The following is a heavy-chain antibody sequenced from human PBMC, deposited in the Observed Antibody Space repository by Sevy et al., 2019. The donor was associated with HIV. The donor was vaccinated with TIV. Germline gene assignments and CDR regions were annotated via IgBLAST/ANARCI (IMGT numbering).Heavy chain of an antibody. V-gene: IGHV3-21*01. CDR3: ASRGDYDNPFDY. J-gene: IGHJ4*02. D-gene: IGHD4-17*01. CDR1: GFTFSSYS. Sequence: GGSLRLSCAASGFTFSSYSMNWVRQAPGKGLEWVSSISSSSSYIYYADSVKGRFTISRDNAKNSLYLQMNSLRAEDTVVDYCASRGDYDNPFDYCGQGTLVTVSS. CDR2: ISSSSSYI.